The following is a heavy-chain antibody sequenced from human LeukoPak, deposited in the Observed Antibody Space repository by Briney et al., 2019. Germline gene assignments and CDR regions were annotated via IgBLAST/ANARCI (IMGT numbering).Heavy chain of an antibody. CDR3: VREAISAAPNLDP. V-gene: IGHV3-30*03. Sequence: PGRSLRLSCAGSGFTFSTSDSMHWVRQAPGKGLDWVALISYDGDTKYYADSVKGRFTISRDNSKNTLFLQMNSLRLEDTAMYYCVREAISAAPNLDPWGQGTLVTVSS. CDR1: GFTFSTS. CDR2: ISYDGDTK. J-gene: IGHJ5*02. D-gene: IGHD6-13*01.